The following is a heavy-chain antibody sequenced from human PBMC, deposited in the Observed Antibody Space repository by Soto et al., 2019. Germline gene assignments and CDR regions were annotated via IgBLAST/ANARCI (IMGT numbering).Heavy chain of an antibody. V-gene: IGHV2-5*02. CDR2: IYWDDDK. D-gene: IGHD3-22*01. CDR3: AHLLDRNGYPDY. CDR1: GFSLSTGGVG. Sequence: QITLKESGPPLVQPTQTLTLTCTFSGFSLSTGGVGVGWIRQPPGKALEWLALIYWDDDKRYSPSLKSRLPIPKXXSKNQVVLRMTDMDPVDTATYHCAHLLDRNGYPDYWGQGTLVTVSS. J-gene: IGHJ4*02.